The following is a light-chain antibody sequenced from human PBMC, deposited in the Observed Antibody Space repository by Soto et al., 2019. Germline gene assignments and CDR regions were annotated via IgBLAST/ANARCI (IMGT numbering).Light chain of an antibody. Sequence: EIVLTQSPGTLSLSPGERATLSCRASQSVTSSYFAWYQQKPGQAPRLLIYGASSRATGIPDRFSGSASATDFPLTSSILEPEDVAVYYWHQYGSSPLTFGGGTKVEIK. CDR3: HQYGSSPLT. CDR1: QSVTSSY. CDR2: GAS. J-gene: IGKJ4*01. V-gene: IGKV3-20*01.